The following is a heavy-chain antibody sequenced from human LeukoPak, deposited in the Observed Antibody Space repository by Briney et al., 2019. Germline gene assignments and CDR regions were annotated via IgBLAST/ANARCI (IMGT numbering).Heavy chain of an antibody. CDR2: IYYGGTT. D-gene: IGHD6-13*01. Sequence: SATLSLTCTVSDYSISSISFYWGWIRQPPGKELEWIGSIYYGGTTYSNPSLESRVTMSLDTSKKQFSMRLRSVTAADTAVYYCVAYTSSLRWFDPWGQGTLVIASS. V-gene: IGHV4-39*07. CDR3: VAYTSSLRWFDP. CDR1: DYSISSISFY. J-gene: IGHJ5*02.